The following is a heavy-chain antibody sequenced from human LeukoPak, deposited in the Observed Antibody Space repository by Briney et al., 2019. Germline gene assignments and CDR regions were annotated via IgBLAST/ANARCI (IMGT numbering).Heavy chain of an antibody. Sequence: PGGSLRLSCAASGLTFHTYSMNWVRQAPGKGLEWVSYISGGGYTIYYADSVKGRFTISRDNAKNSLYLQMNSLRAEDTAVYYCAASIAGYSSGGELDPWGQGTVVTISS. J-gene: IGHJ5*02. CDR2: ISGGGYTI. D-gene: IGHD6-19*01. CDR1: GLTFHTYS. V-gene: IGHV3-48*04. CDR3: AASIAGYSSGGELDP.